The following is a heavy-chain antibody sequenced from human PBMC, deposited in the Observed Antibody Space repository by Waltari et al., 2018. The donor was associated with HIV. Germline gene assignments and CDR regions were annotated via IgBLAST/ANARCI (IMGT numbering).Heavy chain of an antibody. CDR3: VRVGTIFGVGPSWFDP. V-gene: IGHV4-59*01. J-gene: IGHJ5*02. CDR2: IYYSGST. Sequence: QVQLQESGPGLVKPSETLFLTCTVSGGSISGYYWSWIRQPPGKGLEWIGYIYYSGSTNYNPSLKSRVTISVDTSKNQFSLKLSSVTAADTAVYYCVRVGTIFGVGPSWFDPWGQGTLVTVSS. CDR1: GGSISGYY. D-gene: IGHD3-3*01.